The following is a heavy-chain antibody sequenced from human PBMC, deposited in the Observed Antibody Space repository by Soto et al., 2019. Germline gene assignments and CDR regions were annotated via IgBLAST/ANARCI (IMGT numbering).Heavy chain of an antibody. D-gene: IGHD2-8*01. CDR3: AREDKLVLVVYATSDYFDY. J-gene: IGHJ4*02. CDR1: WGHGVDSGDR. Sequence: FVTLPVPYPVSWGHGVDSGDRRICPTQTPGKGLGWVGSIYYSGSTYYNPSLKSRVTISVDTSKNQFSLKLSSVTAADTAVYYCAREDKLVLVVYATSDYFDYWGQGTLVTVSS. CDR2: IYYSGST. V-gene: IGHV4-39*02.